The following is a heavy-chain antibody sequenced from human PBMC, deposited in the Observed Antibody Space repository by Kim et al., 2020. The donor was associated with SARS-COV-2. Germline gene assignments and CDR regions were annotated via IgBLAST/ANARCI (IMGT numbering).Heavy chain of an antibody. CDR1: GYTFTGYY. CDR3: ATQRRGVDYGDTTVDNYYYGMDV. D-gene: IGHD4-17*01. CDR2: INPNSGGT. Sequence: ASVKVSCKASGYTFTGYYMHWVRQAPGQGLEWMGWINPNSGGTNYAQKFQGRVTMTRDTSISTAYMELSRLRSDDTAVYYCATQRRGVDYGDTTVDNYYYGMDVWGQGTKVTVSS. J-gene: IGHJ6*02. V-gene: IGHV1-2*02.